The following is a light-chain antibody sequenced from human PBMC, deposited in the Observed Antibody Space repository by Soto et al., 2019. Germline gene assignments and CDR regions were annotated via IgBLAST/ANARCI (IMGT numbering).Light chain of an antibody. CDR2: KAS. CDR1: QTISSW. V-gene: IGKV1-5*03. Sequence: DIQMTQSPSTLSGSVGDRVTITCRAGQTISSWLAWYQQNPGKAPKLLIYKASTLKSGVPSSFSGSASGTEITLTISILQADDFATYCCQHYNSYSEAFGQGTKVDIK. J-gene: IGKJ1*01. CDR3: QHYNSYSEA.